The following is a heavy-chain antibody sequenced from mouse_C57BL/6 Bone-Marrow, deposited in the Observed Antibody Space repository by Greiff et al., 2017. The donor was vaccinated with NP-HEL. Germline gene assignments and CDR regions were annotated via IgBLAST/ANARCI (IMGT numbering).Heavy chain of an antibody. CDR1: GYTFTSYW. CDR2: INPGSGST. V-gene: IGHV1-55*01. D-gene: IGHD2-1*01. J-gene: IGHJ3*01. Sequence: QVQLQQPGAELVKPGASVKMSCKASGYTFTSYWITWVKQSPGQGLEWIGDINPGSGSTNYNEKFKSKATLTVDTSSSTAYMQLSSLTSEDSAVYYCARSPNGNSVGFAYWGQGTLVTVSA. CDR3: ARSPNGNSVGFAY.